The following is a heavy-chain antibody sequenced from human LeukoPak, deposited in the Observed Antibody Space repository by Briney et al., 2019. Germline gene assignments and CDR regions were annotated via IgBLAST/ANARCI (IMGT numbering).Heavy chain of an antibody. CDR3: AVTSSGYSYYYYYGMDV. Sequence: VASVKVSCKVSGYTLTELSMHWVRQAPGKGLEWMGGFDPEDGETIYAQKFQGRVTMTEDTSTDTAYMELSSLRSDDTAVYYCAVTSSGYSYYYYYGMDVWGQGTTVTVSS. J-gene: IGHJ6*02. D-gene: IGHD3-22*01. V-gene: IGHV1-24*01. CDR2: FDPEDGET. CDR1: GYTLTELS.